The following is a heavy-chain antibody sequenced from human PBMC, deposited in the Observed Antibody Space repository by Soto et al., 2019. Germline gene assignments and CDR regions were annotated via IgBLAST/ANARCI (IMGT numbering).Heavy chain of an antibody. D-gene: IGHD3-16*02. Sequence: EVQLVESGGGLVQPGGSLRLSGAASGFTVSSNYMTWVRQAPGKGLEWASVIYSGGSTYYADSVKGRFTISRDNSKNTLYLQMNSLRAEDTAVYYCALFGGVIAPLDYWGQGTLVTVSS. CDR3: ALFGGVIAPLDY. CDR1: GFTVSSNY. V-gene: IGHV3-66*01. CDR2: IYSGGST. J-gene: IGHJ4*02.